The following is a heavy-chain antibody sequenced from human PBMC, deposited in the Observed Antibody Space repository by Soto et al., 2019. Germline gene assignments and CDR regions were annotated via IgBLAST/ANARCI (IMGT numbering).Heavy chain of an antibody. CDR2: ISGSGGTT. V-gene: IGHV3-23*01. D-gene: IGHD5-12*01. CDR1: GFTFNNFP. Sequence: VQLLESGGGLVQPGGSLRLSCTVSGFTFNNFPMSWVRQAPGKGLEWVSVISGSGGTTYYVDSVKGRFTISRDNSKNTLYLQMNSLRAEDTALYYCAKCGGYITNGCHFVMWGQGTMVNVAS. CDR3: AKCGGYITNGCHFVM. J-gene: IGHJ3*02.